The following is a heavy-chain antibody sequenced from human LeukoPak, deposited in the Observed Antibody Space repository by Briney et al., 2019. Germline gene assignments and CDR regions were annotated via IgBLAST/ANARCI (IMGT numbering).Heavy chain of an antibody. CDR2: INTNTGNP. D-gene: IGHD3-3*01. J-gene: IGHJ6*02. Sequence: ASVKVSCKASGYTFTSYAMNWVRQAPGQGLEWMGWINTNTGNPTYAQGFTGRFVFSLDTSVSTAYLQISSLKAEGTAVYYCARVSHPSDFWSGSSYYYGMGVWGQGTTVTVSS. V-gene: IGHV7-4-1*02. CDR3: ARVSHPSDFWSGSSYYYGMGV. CDR1: GYTFTSYA.